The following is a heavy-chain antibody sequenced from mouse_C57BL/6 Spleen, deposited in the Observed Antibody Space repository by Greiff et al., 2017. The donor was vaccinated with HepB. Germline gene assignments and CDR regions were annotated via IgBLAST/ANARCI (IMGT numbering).Heavy chain of an antibody. D-gene: IGHD2-1*01. CDR3: VRADLSYGRDWYFDV. V-gene: IGHV10-3*01. J-gene: IGHJ1*03. CDR1: GFTFNTYA. Sequence: EVQLVESGGGLVQPKGSLKLSCAASGFTFNTYAMHWVRQAPGQGLEWVARIRSKSSNYATYYADSVKDRFTISRDDSQSMLYLQMNNLKTEDTAMYYCVRADLSYGRDWYFDVWGTGTTVTVSS. CDR2: IRSKSSNYAT.